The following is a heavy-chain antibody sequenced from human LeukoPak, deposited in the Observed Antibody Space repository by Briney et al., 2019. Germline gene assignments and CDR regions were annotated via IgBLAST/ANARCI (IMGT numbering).Heavy chain of an antibody. CDR2: IKKDGSEK. V-gene: IGHV3-7*01. J-gene: IGHJ6*04. Sequence: PSGGSLRLSCVASGFTSSAFWMSWVRRPPGKGLEWVANIKKDGSEKGYVYCVEGRVRSLRENEKNAVFLQMNSLRAEDTAVYYCATFAGVVPGGLLLWGKGTTVIVSS. CDR1: GFTSSAFW. CDR3: ATFAGVVPGGLLL. D-gene: IGHD2-2*01.